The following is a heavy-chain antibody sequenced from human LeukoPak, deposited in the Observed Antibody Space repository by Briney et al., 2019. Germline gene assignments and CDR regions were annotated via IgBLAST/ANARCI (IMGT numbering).Heavy chain of an antibody. D-gene: IGHD3-10*01. Sequence: ASVTVSCTASGYTFTGYYLHWVRQAPGQGHEWMGWINPNSGGTGYAQKFQGRVTMTRDTSISTAYMELSRLRSDDTAVYYCAKRYFDSGSYFPFDHWGQGTLVTVPS. J-gene: IGHJ4*02. CDR3: AKRYFDSGSYFPFDH. V-gene: IGHV1-2*02. CDR2: INPNSGGT. CDR1: GYTFTGYY.